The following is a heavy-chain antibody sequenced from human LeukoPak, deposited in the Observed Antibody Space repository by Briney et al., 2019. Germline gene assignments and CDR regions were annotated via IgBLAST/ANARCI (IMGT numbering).Heavy chain of an antibody. V-gene: IGHV4-34*01. Sequence: PSETLSLTCAVYGGSFSGYYWSWIRQPPGKGLEWIGEINHSGSTNYNPSLKSRVTISVDTSKNQFSLKLSSVTAADTAVYYCARGRWSVYWGQGTLVTVSS. CDR3: ARGRWSVY. CDR1: GGSFSGYY. D-gene: IGHD3-3*01. CDR2: INHSGST. J-gene: IGHJ4*02.